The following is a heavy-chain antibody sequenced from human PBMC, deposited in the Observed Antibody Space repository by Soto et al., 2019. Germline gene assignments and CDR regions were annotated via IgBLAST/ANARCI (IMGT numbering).Heavy chain of an antibody. CDR2: IIPIFGTA. V-gene: IGHV1-69*13. CDR1: GGTFSSYA. CDR3: ARGTEYYYDSSGYLDY. J-gene: IGHJ4*02. D-gene: IGHD3-22*01. Sequence: SVKVSCKASGGTFSSYAISWVRQAPGQGLEWMGGIIPIFGTANYAQKFQGRVTITADESTSTAYMELSSLRSEDTAVYYCARGTEYYYDSSGYLDYWGRGTLVTVSS.